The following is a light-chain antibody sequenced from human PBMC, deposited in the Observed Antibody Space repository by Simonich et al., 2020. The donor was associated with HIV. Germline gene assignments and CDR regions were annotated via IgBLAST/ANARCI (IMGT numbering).Light chain of an antibody. CDR3: QQYNNWPSPFT. Sequence: EILMTQSPATLSVSPWERATLSCRASQSVAINLTWYQQKPGQAPRLLIYYASSRATGIPARFSGSGFGTEFTLTISSMQSEDFALYYCQQYNNWPSPFTFGPGTKVDIK. V-gene: IGKV3-15*01. J-gene: IGKJ3*01. CDR1: QSVAIN. CDR2: YAS.